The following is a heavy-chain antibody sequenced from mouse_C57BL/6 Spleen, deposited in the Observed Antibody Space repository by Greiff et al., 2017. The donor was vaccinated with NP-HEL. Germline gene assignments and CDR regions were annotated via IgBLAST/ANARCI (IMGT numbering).Heavy chain of an antibody. J-gene: IGHJ4*01. D-gene: IGHD2-4*01. CDR1: GFTFSSYA. CDR2: ISDDGSYT. V-gene: IGHV5-4*01. CDR3: ARAAMIMDAMDY. Sequence: EVQLVESGGGLVKPGGSLKLSCAASGFTFSSYAMSWVRQTPEKRLEWVATISDDGSYTYYPDNVKGRFTISRDNAKNNLYLQMSHLKSEDTAMYYCARAAMIMDAMDYWGQGTSVTVSS.